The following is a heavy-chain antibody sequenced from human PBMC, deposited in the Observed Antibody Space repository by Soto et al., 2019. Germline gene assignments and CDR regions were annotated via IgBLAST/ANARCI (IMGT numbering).Heavy chain of an antibody. CDR2: ISYDGSNK. J-gene: IGHJ6*02. CDR3: AKGLYYYDSSGSPLDV. V-gene: IGHV3-30*18. CDR1: GFTFSSYG. D-gene: IGHD3-22*01. Sequence: GGSLRLSCAASGFTFSSYGMHWVRQAPGKGLEWVAVISYDGSNKYYADSVKGRFTISRDNSKNTLYLQMNSLRAEDTAVYYCAKGLYYYDSSGSPLDVWGQGTTVTVSS.